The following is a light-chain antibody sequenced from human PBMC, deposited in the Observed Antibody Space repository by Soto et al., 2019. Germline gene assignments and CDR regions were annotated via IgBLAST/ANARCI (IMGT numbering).Light chain of an antibody. Sequence: EIVMTQSPATLSVSPGERVTVSCRASQSVSTNLAWYQHKPGQPPRLLIHSASTTATGIPDRFSGSGSGTEFTLTISSLQSEDFAVYFCQQYNDWPPLTFGGGTKVEI. J-gene: IGKJ4*01. CDR2: SAS. V-gene: IGKV3-15*01. CDR3: QQYNDWPPLT. CDR1: QSVSTN.